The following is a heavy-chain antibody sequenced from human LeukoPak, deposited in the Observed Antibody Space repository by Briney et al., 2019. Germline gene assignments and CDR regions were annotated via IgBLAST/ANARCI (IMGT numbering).Heavy chain of an antibody. V-gene: IGHV4-31*03. Sequence: PSETLSLTCTVSGGSISSGGYYWSWIRQHPGKGLEWIGYIYYSGSTYYNPSLKSRVTISVDTSKNQFSLKLSSVTAADTAVYYCARVGLQKAYYFDYWGQGTLVTVSS. CDR2: IYYSGST. CDR3: ARVGLQKAYYFDY. CDR1: GGSISSGGYY. D-gene: IGHD4-11*01. J-gene: IGHJ4*02.